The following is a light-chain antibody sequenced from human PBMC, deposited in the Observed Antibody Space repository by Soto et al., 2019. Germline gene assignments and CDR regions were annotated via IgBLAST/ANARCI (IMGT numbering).Light chain of an antibody. Sequence: IQMTQSPSSLAASVGDGVNITCRASQSISSYLNWYQQKPGKAPKLLIYDASSLESGVPSRFSGSGSGTEFTLTISSLQPDDFATYYCQQYNSYSPWTFGQGTKVDI. CDR2: DAS. CDR1: QSISSY. CDR3: QQYNSYSPWT. V-gene: IGKV1-5*01. J-gene: IGKJ1*01.